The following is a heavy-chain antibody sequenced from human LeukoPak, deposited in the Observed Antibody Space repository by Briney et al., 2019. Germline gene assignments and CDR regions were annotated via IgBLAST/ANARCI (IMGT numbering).Heavy chain of an antibody. Sequence: GRSLRLSCAASGFSFYTYAMHWVRQAPGKGLEWVAGISDDGSNEYYVGSVKGRFTISRDNSKSTVFLLMNSLRAEDTAVYYCAGIQLRPLMYYFDYWGQGALVTVSS. CDR3: AGIQLRPLMYYFDY. CDR2: ISDDGSNE. D-gene: IGHD5-18*01. V-gene: IGHV3-30*03. CDR1: GFSFYTYA. J-gene: IGHJ4*02.